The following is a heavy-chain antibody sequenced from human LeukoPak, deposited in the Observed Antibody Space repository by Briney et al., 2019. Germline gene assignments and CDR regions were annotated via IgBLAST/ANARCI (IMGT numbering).Heavy chain of an antibody. D-gene: IGHD6-19*01. CDR1: GFTVSSNY. CDR2: IYSGGST. Sequence: GGSLRLSCAASGFTVSSNYMSWVRQAPGKGLEWVSVIYSGGSTYYADSVKGRFTTSRDNSKNTLYLQMNSLRAEDTAVYYCARENVAAVAGTSDAFDIWGQGTMVTVSS. J-gene: IGHJ3*02. V-gene: IGHV3-66*01. CDR3: ARENVAAVAGTSDAFDI.